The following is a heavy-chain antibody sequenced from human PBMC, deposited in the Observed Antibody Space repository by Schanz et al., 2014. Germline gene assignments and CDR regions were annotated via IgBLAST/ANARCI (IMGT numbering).Heavy chain of an antibody. D-gene: IGHD1-26*01. CDR2: ISGSGGST. Sequence: EVQLVESGGGLIQPGGSLRLSCAASGFTFSSYAMSWVRQAPGKGLEWVSAISGSGGSTYYADSMKGRFTVSRDNAENALYLQMNSLRAEDTGLYFCARGGSGSHYRLDYWGQGTLVTVSS. CDR1: GFTFSSYA. J-gene: IGHJ4*02. CDR3: ARGGSGSHYRLDY. V-gene: IGHV3-23*04.